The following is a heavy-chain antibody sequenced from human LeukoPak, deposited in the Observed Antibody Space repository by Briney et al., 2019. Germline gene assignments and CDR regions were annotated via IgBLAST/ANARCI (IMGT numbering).Heavy chain of an antibody. CDR1: GGSISSHY. J-gene: IGHJ4*02. CDR2: IYYSGST. D-gene: IGHD2-21*01. V-gene: IGHV4-59*08. Sequence: SETLSLTCTVPGGSISSHYCSWIRQPPGKGLEWIGNIYYSGSTNYNPSLKSRVTISVDTSKNQFSLKLSSVTAADTAVYYCARQINSWYCFDYWGQGTLVTVSS. CDR3: ARQINSWYCFDY.